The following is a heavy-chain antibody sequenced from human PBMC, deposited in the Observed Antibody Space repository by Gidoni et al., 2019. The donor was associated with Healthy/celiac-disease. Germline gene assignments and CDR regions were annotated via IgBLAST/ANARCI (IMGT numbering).Heavy chain of an antibody. Sequence: VQLVQSGAEVKKPGAAVKVSCKGVGYTFTSYYIHWVRQAPGQGLEWMGITNPSGGRTSYAQQFHGRVTMTLDTSTRTVCMELSSLRSEDTAVYYCATADIVRPRYYYGMDVWGQGTTVTVSS. CDR1: GYTFTSYY. D-gene: IGHD2-8*01. J-gene: IGHJ6*02. CDR3: ATADIVRPRYYYGMDV. CDR2: TNPSGGRT. V-gene: IGHV1-46*01.